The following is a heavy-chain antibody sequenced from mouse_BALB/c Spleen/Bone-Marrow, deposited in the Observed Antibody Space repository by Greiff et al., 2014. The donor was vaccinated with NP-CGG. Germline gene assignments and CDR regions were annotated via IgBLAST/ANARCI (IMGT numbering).Heavy chain of an antibody. Sequence: VQLQQSGAELVRPGASVKLSCKASGYTFTNYWINWVKQRPGQGLEWIGNIYPSDSYTNYNQKFKDKATLTVDKSSSTAYMQLSSPTSEDSAVYYCTRWLPYAMDYWSQGTSVTVSS. CDR2: IYPSDSYT. CDR3: TRWLPYAMDY. CDR1: GYTFTNYW. J-gene: IGHJ4*01. V-gene: IGHV1-69*02. D-gene: IGHD2-2*01.